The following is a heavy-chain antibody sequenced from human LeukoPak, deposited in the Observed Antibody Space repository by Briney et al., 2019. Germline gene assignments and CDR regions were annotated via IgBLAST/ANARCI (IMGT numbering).Heavy chain of an antibody. V-gene: IGHV3-64*01. CDR3: ARGVGSSLPYYYYMDV. CDR2: ISYNGGST. CDR1: GFPFSSYT. Sequence: GGSLRLSCAASGFPFSSYTLHWVRQAPGKGLEYLSVISYNGGSTHYASSVKGRSTISRDNSKNTLYLQMDSMRVEDMAVYYCARGVGSSLPYYYYMDVWGKGTTVTVSS. J-gene: IGHJ6*03. D-gene: IGHD6-6*01.